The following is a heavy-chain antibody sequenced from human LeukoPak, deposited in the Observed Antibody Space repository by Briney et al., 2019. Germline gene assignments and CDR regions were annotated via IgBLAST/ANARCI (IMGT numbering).Heavy chain of an antibody. Sequence: GGSLRLSCAASGFTFSSYWMSWVRQAPGKGLEWVANIKQDGSEKYYVDSVKGRFTISRDSAKNSLYLQMNSLRAEDTAVYYCARLKLLWSNYFDYWGQGTLVTVSS. V-gene: IGHV3-7*01. CDR3: ARLKLLWSNYFDY. CDR1: GFTFSSYW. D-gene: IGHD2-2*01. J-gene: IGHJ4*02. CDR2: IKQDGSEK.